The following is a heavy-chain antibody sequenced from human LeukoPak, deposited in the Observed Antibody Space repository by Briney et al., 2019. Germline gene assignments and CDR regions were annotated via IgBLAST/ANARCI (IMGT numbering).Heavy chain of an antibody. J-gene: IGHJ4*02. CDR1: GGSISSYY. V-gene: IGHV4-59*01. CDR2: IYYSGST. CDR3: ARVHSSWSYFDY. Sequence: SETLSLTCTVSGGSISSYYWSWIRQPPGKGLEWIGYIYYSGSTNYNPSLKSRVTISVDTSKNQFSLKLSSVTAADTAVYYCARVHSSWSYFDYWGQGTLVTVSS. D-gene: IGHD6-13*01.